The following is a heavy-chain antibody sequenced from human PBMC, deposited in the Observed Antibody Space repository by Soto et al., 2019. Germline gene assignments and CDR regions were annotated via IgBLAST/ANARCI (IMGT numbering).Heavy chain of an antibody. CDR1: DGSISSYY. Sequence: QVQLQESGPGLVKPSETLSLTCTVSDGSISSYYWGWIRQPPGKGLEWIGYIFYTGSTRSNPSLKSRIAISVETSKRQFALKLSSVTAADTAVYYCARHYPIGNTWNYFDYWGQGTLVTVSS. V-gene: IGHV4-59*08. CDR3: ARHYPIGNTWNYFDY. D-gene: IGHD1-1*01. J-gene: IGHJ4*02. CDR2: IFYTGST.